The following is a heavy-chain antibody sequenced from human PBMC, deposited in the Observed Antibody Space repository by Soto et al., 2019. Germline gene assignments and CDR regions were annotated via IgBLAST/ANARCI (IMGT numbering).Heavy chain of an antibody. CDR1: GGSFGSVNG. D-gene: IGHD2-15*01. V-gene: IGHV4-4*03. CDR2: IYHRGST. Sequence: QFHLQGWGPGLVNPPGTLPSPAEVPGGSFGSVNGGGGVRQPPGKGWGRIGEIYHRGSTTNNPSLKSRVTISVDKSKNQFSLKLSSVTAADTAVYYCASVLGYCSGGSCYTYWGQGTLVTVSS. J-gene: IGHJ4*02. CDR3: ASVLGYCSGGSCYTY.